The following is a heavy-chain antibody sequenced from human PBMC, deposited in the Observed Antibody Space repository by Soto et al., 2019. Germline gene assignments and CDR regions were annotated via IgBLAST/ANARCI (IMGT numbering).Heavy chain of an antibody. CDR3: ARDLTPNYDSSGYYYYYGMDV. CDR1: GFTFSSYG. Sequence: QVQLVESGGGVVQPGRSLRLSCAASGFTFSSYGMHWVRQAPGKGLEWVAVIWYDGSNKYYADSVKGRFTISRDNSKNTLYLQMISLRAEDTAVYYCARDLTPNYDSSGYYYYYGMDVW. J-gene: IGHJ6*01. D-gene: IGHD3-22*01. V-gene: IGHV3-33*01. CDR2: IWYDGSNK.